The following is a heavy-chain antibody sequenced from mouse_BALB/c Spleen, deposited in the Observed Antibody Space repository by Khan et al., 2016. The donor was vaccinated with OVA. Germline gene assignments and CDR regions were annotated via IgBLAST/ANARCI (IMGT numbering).Heavy chain of an antibody. CDR1: GYTFTDYY. J-gene: IGHJ3*01. CDR3: ARRNYFGYTVAY. Sequence: VQLQQSGAELARPGASVKLSCKASGYTFTDYYINWVKQRTGQGLEWIGEISPVSGDTYYNEKFKGKATLTADKSSSTAYMQLSSLTSEASAVYFCARRNYFGYTVAYWGQGTLVTVSA. D-gene: IGHD1-2*01. CDR2: ISPVSGDT. V-gene: IGHV1-77*01.